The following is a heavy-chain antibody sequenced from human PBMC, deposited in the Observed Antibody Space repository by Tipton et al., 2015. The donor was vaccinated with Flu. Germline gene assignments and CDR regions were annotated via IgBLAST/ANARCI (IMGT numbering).Heavy chain of an antibody. J-gene: IGHJ6*02. CDR2: IYSGGST. Sequence: SLRLSCAASGFTVSSNYMSWVRQAPGKGLEWVSVIYSGGSTYYADSVKGRFTISRDNSKNTLYLQMNSLRAEDTAVYYCARERAIVATTYYYYGMDVWGQGTTVTVSS. V-gene: IGHV3-53*01. CDR1: GFTVSSNY. D-gene: IGHD5-12*01. CDR3: ARERAIVATTYYYYGMDV.